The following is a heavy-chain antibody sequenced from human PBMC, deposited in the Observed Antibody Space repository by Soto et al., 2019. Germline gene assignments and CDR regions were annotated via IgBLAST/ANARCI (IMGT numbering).Heavy chain of an antibody. J-gene: IGHJ4*02. CDR1: EFTFSNYA. V-gene: IGHV3-23*01. CDR2: ISYGGGTT. CDR3: AKNPGYYYDSTGYHFDY. Sequence: EVQLLESGGCLVQPGGSLRLSCAASEFTFSNYAMSWVRQAPGKGLEWVSAISYGGGTTYYADSVKGRFTISRDNSKNTLYLQMNSLRAEYTAVYYCAKNPGYYYDSTGYHFDYWGQGTLVTVSS. D-gene: IGHD3-22*01.